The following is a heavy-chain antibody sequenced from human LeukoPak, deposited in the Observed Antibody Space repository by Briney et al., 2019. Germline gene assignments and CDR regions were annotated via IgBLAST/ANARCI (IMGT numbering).Heavy chain of an antibody. J-gene: IGHJ4*02. CDR2: IKAAGSDT. Sequence: GGSLRLSCAAAGFSLSAYWMTWVRQAPGTGREWVANIKAAGSDTYYVDPVKGQFSISRDNAKNLVYLQMNSLRAEDTAVYHCARFGYVAAVDVWGQGTPVTVSS. D-gene: IGHD2-15*01. CDR3: ARFGYVAAVDV. CDR1: GFSLSAYW. V-gene: IGHV3-7*01.